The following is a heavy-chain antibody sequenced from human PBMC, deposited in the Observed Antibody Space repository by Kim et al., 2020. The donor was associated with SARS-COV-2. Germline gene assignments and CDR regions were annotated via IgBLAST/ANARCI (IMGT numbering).Heavy chain of an antibody. J-gene: IGHJ4*01. D-gene: IGHD3-3*01. CDR2: ISGSGGKT. Sequence: GGSLRLSCAASGFTFSSFAMSWVRQAPGKGPEWVSIISGSGGKTDYTDSVKGRFTISRDNSKNTLYLQMNSLRADDTAVFYCAKNKGAIWSGYSFDYWG. CDR3: AKNKGAIWSGYSFDY. V-gene: IGHV3-23*01. CDR1: GFTFSSFA.